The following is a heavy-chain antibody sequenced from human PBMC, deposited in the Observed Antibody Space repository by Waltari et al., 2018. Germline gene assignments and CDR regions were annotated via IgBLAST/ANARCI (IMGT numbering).Heavy chain of an antibody. J-gene: IGHJ5*02. CDR2: ISHTGRP. V-gene: IGHV4-4*02. D-gene: IGHD1-20*01. CDR1: GGSISSTNW. CDR3: ARARYFGSLFAWFDP. Sequence: QVQLQESGPGLVKPSGTLSLTCAVSGGSISSTNWWTWVRQPPGKGLEWIGEISHTGRPDYTLSLKSLVTISVDNSKNQFSRKLNSVTAADTAVYYCARARYFGSLFAWFDPWGQGTLVNVSS.